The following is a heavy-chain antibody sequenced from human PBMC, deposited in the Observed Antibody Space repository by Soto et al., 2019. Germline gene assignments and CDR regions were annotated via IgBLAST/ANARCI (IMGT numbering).Heavy chain of an antibody. J-gene: IGHJ4*02. CDR3: ARGQEGIVATH. D-gene: IGHD5-12*01. CDR1: GGSLTGYY. CDR2: VKEGGST. Sequence: QVQLQQWGAGLLKPSETLSLTCTVNGGSLTGYYWSWIRQPPGKGLEWIGEVKEGGSTNYSPSLRGRVSRSADTSKNHCSLRLTSVTAADTAVYFCARGQEGIVATHWDQGALVTVSS. V-gene: IGHV4-34*01.